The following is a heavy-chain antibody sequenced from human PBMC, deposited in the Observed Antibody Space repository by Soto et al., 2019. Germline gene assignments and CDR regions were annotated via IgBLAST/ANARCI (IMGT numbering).Heavy chain of an antibody. D-gene: IGHD6-19*01. V-gene: IGHV4-31*03. Sequence: SETLSLTCTVSGGSISSGGYYWSWIRQHPGKGLEWIGYIYYSGSTYYNPSLKSRVTISVDTSKNQFSLKLSSVTAADTAVYYCAISSGREYSFDYWGQGPLVTVSS. CDR3: AISSGREYSFDY. CDR2: IYYSGST. CDR1: GGSISSGGYY. J-gene: IGHJ4*02.